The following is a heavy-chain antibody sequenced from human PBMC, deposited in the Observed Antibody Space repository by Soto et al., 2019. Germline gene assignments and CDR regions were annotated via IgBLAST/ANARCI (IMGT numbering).Heavy chain of an antibody. J-gene: IGHJ4*02. V-gene: IGHV3-30-3*01. CDR1: GFTFSSYA. Sequence: GGSLRLSCAASGFTFSSYAMHWVRQAPGRGLEWVAVISYDGSNKYYADSVKGRFTISRDNSKNTLYLQMNSLRAEDTAVYYCAIIAAAGPYPFDYWGQGTLVTVSS. D-gene: IGHD6-13*01. CDR3: AIIAAAGPYPFDY. CDR2: ISYDGSNK.